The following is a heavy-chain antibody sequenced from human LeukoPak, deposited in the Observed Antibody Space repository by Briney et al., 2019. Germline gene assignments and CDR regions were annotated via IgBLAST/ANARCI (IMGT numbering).Heavy chain of an antibody. CDR1: EFTFSSYG. J-gene: IGHJ4*02. V-gene: IGHV3-33*08. D-gene: IGHD6-13*01. Sequence: GGSLRLSCAASEFTFSSYGMHWVRQAPGKGLEWVAVIWYDGINKFHADSVRGRFTISRDNSKNTVYLQMNSLRAEDTAVYYCTRERKSGIAAFDYWGQGTLVTVSS. CDR3: TRERKSGIAAFDY. CDR2: IWYDGINK.